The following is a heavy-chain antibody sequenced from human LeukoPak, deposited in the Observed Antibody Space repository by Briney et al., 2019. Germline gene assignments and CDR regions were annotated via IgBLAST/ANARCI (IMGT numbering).Heavy chain of an antibody. Sequence: ASVTVSFKPSGYTFTTYALHWVRQAPGQRLEWMGWINTGNGDTRYSQQFQGRVTITRDTSASTAYMELSSLRSEDTAVYYCARRGGSGHEFGYDYWGQGTLVTVSS. V-gene: IGHV1-3*04. CDR3: ARRGGSGHEFGYDY. J-gene: IGHJ4*02. CDR1: GYTFTTYA. D-gene: IGHD5-12*01. CDR2: INTGNGDT.